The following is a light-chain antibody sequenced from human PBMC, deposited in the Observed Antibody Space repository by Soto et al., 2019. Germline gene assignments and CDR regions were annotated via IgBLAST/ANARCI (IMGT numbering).Light chain of an antibody. Sequence: EIVLTQSPGTLSLSSGERATLSCRASQSVRSNYLAWYQQKPGQAPRLLIYGASSRATGIPDRFGGSGSGTDFTLTISRREPEDVAVYYCQQYASSPLTFGGGTKVEIK. V-gene: IGKV3-20*01. CDR2: GAS. J-gene: IGKJ4*01. CDR1: QSVRSNY. CDR3: QQYASSPLT.